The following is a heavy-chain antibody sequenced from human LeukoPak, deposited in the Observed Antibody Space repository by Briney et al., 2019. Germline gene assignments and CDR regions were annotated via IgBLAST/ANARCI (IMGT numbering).Heavy chain of an antibody. D-gene: IGHD3-3*02. CDR3: AKSGSSVFWS. CDR1: GFTFTNHW. J-gene: IGHJ5*02. Sequence: PGGSLRLSCAASGFTFTNHWMSWVRQAQGKGLEWVANIKEDGSEKYYVDSVKGRFTVSRDNVKNSLFLQMNSLRVDDTAVYYCAKSGSSVFWSWGQGTLVTVSS. V-gene: IGHV3-7*03. CDR2: IKEDGSEK.